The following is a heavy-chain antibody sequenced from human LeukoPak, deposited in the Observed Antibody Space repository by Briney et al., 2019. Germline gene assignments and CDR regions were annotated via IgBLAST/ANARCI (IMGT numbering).Heavy chain of an antibody. CDR3: TRMIWRSRPFDY. CDR1: GFTFSDYY. V-gene: IGHV3-11*04. CDR2: ISSSGSSI. D-gene: IGHD2-2*01. Sequence: GGSLRLSCAASGFTFSDYYMSWIRQAPGKGLEWVSYISSSGSSIYYADSVKGRFTISRDNAKNSLYLQMNSLRAEDTAVYYCTRMIWRSRPFDYWGQGILVIVSS. J-gene: IGHJ4*02.